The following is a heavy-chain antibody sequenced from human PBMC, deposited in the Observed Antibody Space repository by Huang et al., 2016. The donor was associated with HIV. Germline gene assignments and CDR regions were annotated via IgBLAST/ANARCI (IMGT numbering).Heavy chain of an antibody. CDR1: CGSISSDNYY. Sequence: QLQLQESGPGLVKPSETLSLTCTVSCGSISSDNYYWGWIRQPPGKGLEWIGCIYYSGRTDDIPSRQRRVTITVDTSKNHVSLRVRSGTAADTAVYYCARLPGSISMIRGVITDPYWGQGTLVTVSS. CDR3: ARLPGSISMIRGVITDPY. D-gene: IGHD3-10*01. V-gene: IGHV4-39*02. J-gene: IGHJ4*02. CDR2: IYYSGRT.